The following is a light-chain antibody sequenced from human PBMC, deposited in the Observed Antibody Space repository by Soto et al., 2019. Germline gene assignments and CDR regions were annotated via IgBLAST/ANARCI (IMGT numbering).Light chain of an antibody. CDR2: GAS. CDR3: QQYHKWPPIT. Sequence: ELVMTQSPGPLSVSLGGSSTLCCRASQSVDGYLAWYQQKPGQAPRLXXYGASTRATGVTARFRGGGSGTEFTLTISSLQSEDSAAYYCQQYHKWPPITFGQGTRLEIK. V-gene: IGKV3-15*01. CDR1: QSVDGY. J-gene: IGKJ5*01.